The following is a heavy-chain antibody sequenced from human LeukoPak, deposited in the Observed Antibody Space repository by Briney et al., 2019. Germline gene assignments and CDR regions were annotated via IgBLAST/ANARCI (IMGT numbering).Heavy chain of an antibody. J-gene: IGHJ3*02. D-gene: IGHD1-1*01. CDR3: ARQGTTGTTYGAFDI. CDR2: IYYSGGT. CDR1: GGSISSYY. Sequence: SETLSLTCTVSGGSISSYYWNWIRQPAGKGLEWIGSIYYSGGTYYNPSLKSRVTISVDTSRNQFSLKLSSVTAADTAVYYCARQGTTGTTYGAFDIWGQGTMVTVSS. V-gene: IGHV4-59*05.